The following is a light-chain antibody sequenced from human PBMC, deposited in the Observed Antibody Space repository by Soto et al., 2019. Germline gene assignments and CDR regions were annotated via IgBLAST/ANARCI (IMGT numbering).Light chain of an antibody. Sequence: EIVLTQSPATLSVSPGDRATLSCRASQSVSSYLAWYQQKPGQAPRLLIYDASNRATGIPARFSGSGSGTDFTLTITTLEPEDFAVYYCQQRSNWPSTFGGGTKVEIK. J-gene: IGKJ4*01. CDR3: QQRSNWPST. V-gene: IGKV3-11*01. CDR1: QSVSSY. CDR2: DAS.